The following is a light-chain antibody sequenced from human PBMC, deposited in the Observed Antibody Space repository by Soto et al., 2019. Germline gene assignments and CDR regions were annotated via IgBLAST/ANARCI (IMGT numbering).Light chain of an antibody. CDR3: QQYGSSGT. CDR2: GAS. Sequence: EIVLTQSPGTLSLSPGERATLSCRASQSVSSIYLAWYQQKPGQAPRLLIYGASNRATGIPDRFSGSGSGTDFTLTISRLEPEDFAVYYCQQYGSSGTFGQGTKV. CDR1: QSVSSIY. J-gene: IGKJ1*01. V-gene: IGKV3-20*01.